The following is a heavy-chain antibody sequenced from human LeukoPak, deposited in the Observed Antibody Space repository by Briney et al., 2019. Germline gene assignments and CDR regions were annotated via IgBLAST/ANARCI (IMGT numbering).Heavy chain of an antibody. J-gene: IGHJ4*02. V-gene: IGHV3-7*01. CDR3: ARDQLAYSGYDTLFDY. CDR2: MNIDGSEK. Sequence: GGSLRLSCAASGFTFSNYWMGWVRQAPGKRLEWVANMNIDGSEKYYADSVKGRFSISGDNARNSVYLQMASLRVEDTAVYYCARDQLAYSGYDTLFDYWGQGTLVTVSS. D-gene: IGHD5-12*01. CDR1: GFTFSNYW.